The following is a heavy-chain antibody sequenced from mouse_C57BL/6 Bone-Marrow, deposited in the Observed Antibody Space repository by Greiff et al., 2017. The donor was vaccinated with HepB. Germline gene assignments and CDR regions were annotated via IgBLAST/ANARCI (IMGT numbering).Heavy chain of an antibody. D-gene: IGHD1-1*01. CDR3: ARGYGSSRYWYFDV. CDR1: GYTFTSYW. Sequence: QVQLQQPGAELVKPGASVKMSCKASGYTFTSYWITWVKQRPGQGLEWIGDIYPGSGSTNYNEKFKSKATLTVDTSSSTAYMQLSSLTSEDSAVYYCARGYGSSRYWYFDVWGTGTTVTVSS. V-gene: IGHV1-55*01. CDR2: IYPGSGST. J-gene: IGHJ1*03.